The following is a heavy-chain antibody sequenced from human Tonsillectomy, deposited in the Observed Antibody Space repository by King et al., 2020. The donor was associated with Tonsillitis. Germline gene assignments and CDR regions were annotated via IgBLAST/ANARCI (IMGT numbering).Heavy chain of an antibody. CDR1: GDSISSSNYH. Sequence: LQLQESGPGLVKPSETLSLTCTVSGDSISSSNYHWAWIRQSPGTGLEWIGNIYYSGSTYYNPALKSRVTISIDTSKNQFSLNLSSVTAADMAVYYCTRRRRFSSHRDHWGQGTLVTVSS. J-gene: IGHJ4*02. CDR3: TRRRRFSSHRDH. CDR2: IYYSGST. D-gene: IGHD6-13*01. V-gene: IGHV4-39*01.